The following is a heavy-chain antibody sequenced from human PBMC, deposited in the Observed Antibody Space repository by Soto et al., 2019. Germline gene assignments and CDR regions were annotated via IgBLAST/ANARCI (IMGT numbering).Heavy chain of an antibody. J-gene: IGHJ6*02. CDR1: GCSINNYF. CDR3: VSVEGTPTVTGDYYYYAADA. CDR2: IFDGGSA. V-gene: IGHV4-59*12. D-gene: IGHD4-17*01. Sequence: PSETLSLTCPVSGCSINNYFWTWIRHGPGPGLEWRGYIFDGGSANYNPSLKSRVSFSLDKAQNQLSLKLTSVSGADTAIYYCVSVEGTPTVTGDYYYYAADAWGQGIAVTVSS.